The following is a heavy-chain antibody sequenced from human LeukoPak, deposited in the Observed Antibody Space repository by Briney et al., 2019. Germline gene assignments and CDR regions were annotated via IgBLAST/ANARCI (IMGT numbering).Heavy chain of an antibody. Sequence: ASVKVSCKASGYTFTSYDINWVRQATGQGLEWMGWISAYNGNTNYAQKLQGRVTMTTDTSTSTAYMELRSLRSDDTAVYYCARDPMIVVAPDYWGQGTLVTVSS. D-gene: IGHD3-22*01. CDR2: ISAYNGNT. V-gene: IGHV1-18*01. CDR3: ARDPMIVVAPDY. CDR1: GYTFTSYD. J-gene: IGHJ4*02.